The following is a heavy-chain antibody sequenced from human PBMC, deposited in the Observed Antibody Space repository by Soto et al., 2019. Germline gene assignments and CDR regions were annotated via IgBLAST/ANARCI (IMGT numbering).Heavy chain of an antibody. D-gene: IGHD3-10*01. V-gene: IGHV3-23*01. CDR3: ARFGSDYYYYYGMDV. J-gene: IGHJ6*02. CDR1: GFTFSSYA. Sequence: GGSLRLSCAASGFTFSSYAMSWVRQAPGKGLEWVSAISGSGGSTYYADSVKGRFTISRDNSKNTLYLQMNSLRAEDTAVYYCARFGSDYYYYYGMDVWGQGTTVTVSS. CDR2: ISGSGGST.